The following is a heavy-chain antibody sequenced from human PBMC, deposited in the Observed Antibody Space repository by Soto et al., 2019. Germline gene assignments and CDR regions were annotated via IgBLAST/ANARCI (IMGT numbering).Heavy chain of an antibody. CDR1: GFTFSSYA. D-gene: IGHD3-16*01. Sequence: GGSLRLSCAASGFTFSSYAMHWVRQAPGKGLEWVAVISYDGSNKYYADSVKGRFTISRDNSKNTLYLQMNSLRAEDTAVYYCARDRLGGDLVDAFDIWGQGTMVTVSS. V-gene: IGHV3-30-3*01. J-gene: IGHJ3*02. CDR2: ISYDGSNK. CDR3: ARDRLGGDLVDAFDI.